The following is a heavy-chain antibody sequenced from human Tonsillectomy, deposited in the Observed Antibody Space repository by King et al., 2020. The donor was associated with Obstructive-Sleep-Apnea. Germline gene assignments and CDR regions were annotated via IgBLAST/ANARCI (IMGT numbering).Heavy chain of an antibody. V-gene: IGHV3-21*01. J-gene: IGHJ2*01. CDR2: ISSSSSYI. CDR3: AGDERAFGVGAGSGIWYFDR. CDR1: GFTFSSYS. D-gene: IGHD2-8*01. Sequence: VQLVESGGGLVKPGGSLRLSCAASGFTFSSYSMNWVRQAPGKGLEWVSSISSSSSYIYYTDSVMGRFTISRDNAKNSLYLQMKSVRAEDTAVYYCAGDERAFGVGAGSGIWYFDRWGRGTLVTVSS.